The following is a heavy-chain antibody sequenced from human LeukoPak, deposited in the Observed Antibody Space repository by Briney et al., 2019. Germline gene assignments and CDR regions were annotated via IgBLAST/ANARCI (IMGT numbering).Heavy chain of an antibody. J-gene: IGHJ4*02. D-gene: IGHD3-22*01. CDR2: INHSGST. CDR1: GGSFSGYY. V-gene: IGHV4-34*01. CDR3: ARGLRRFYGSSGYKISGFGY. Sequence: SETLSLTCAVYGGSFSGYYWSWIRQPPGKGLEWIGEINHSGSTNYNPSLKSRVTISVDTSKNQFSLKLSSVTAADTAVYYCARGLRRFYGSSGYKISGFGYWGQGTLVTVSS.